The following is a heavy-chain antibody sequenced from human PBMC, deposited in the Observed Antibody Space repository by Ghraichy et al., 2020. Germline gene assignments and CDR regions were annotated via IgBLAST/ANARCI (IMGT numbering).Heavy chain of an antibody. Sequence: GGSLRLSCAASGFTFSSYSMNWVRQAPGKGLEWVSSISSSSSYIYYADSVKGRFTISRDNAKNSLYLQMNSLRAEDTAVYYCARISFHMTTVTTGRLYYFDHWGQGTLVTVSS. CDR2: ISSSSSYI. D-gene: IGHD4-17*01. V-gene: IGHV3-21*01. CDR1: GFTFSSYS. CDR3: ARISFHMTTVTTGRLYYFDH. J-gene: IGHJ4*02.